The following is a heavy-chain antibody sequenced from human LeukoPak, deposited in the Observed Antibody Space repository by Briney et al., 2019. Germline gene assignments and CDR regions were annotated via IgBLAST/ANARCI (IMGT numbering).Heavy chain of an antibody. Sequence: SETLSLTCTVSGGSISSSSYYWGWIRQPPGKGLEWIGSIYYSGSTYYDPSLKSRVTISVDTSKNQFSLKLSSVTAADTAVYYWAREQLWLNYWGQGTLVTVSS. CDR1: GGSISSSSYY. D-gene: IGHD5-18*01. CDR3: AREQLWLNY. CDR2: IYYSGST. J-gene: IGHJ4*02. V-gene: IGHV4-39*02.